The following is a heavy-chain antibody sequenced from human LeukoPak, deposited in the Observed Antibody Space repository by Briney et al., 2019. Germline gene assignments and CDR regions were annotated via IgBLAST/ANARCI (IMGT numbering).Heavy chain of an antibody. V-gene: IGHV5-51*01. CDR3: ARRAVAIFGVANYFDY. CDR2: IYPGDSDT. CDR1: GYSFTSYW. J-gene: IGHJ4*02. D-gene: IGHD3-3*01. Sequence: GESLKISCKGSGYSFTSYWIGWVRQMPGKVLEWMGIIYPGDSDTRYSPSFQGQVTISADKSISTAYLQWSSLKASDTAMYYCARRAVAIFGVANYFDYWGQGTLVTVSS.